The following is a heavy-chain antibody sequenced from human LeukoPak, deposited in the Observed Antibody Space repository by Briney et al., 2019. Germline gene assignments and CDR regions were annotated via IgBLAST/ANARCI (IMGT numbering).Heavy chain of an antibody. J-gene: IGHJ2*01. CDR2: IYTGATT. CDR1: GFTVTTKY. CDR3: ARVGDHFHWNLDL. V-gene: IGHV3-53*01. Sequence: PGGSLRLSCAASGFTVTTKYMNWVRQAPGKGLEWVSIIYTGATTYYADSVKGRFTISRYISKNTVSLQMNSLTAQDTAVYFCARVGDHFHWNLDLWGRGTLVTVSS. D-gene: IGHD3-3*02.